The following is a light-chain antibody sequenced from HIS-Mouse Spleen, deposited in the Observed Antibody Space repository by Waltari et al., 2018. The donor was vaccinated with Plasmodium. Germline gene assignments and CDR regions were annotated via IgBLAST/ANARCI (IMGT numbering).Light chain of an antibody. CDR1: PSVSSN. J-gene: IGKJ3*01. Sequence: EIVMTQSPATLSVSPGERATLPCRASPSVSSNLAWYQQKPGQAPGLLIYGASTRAAGIPARFSCSGSGTEFTLTISSLQSEDFAVYYCQQYNNWSFTFGPGTKVDIK. CDR3: QQYNNWSFT. V-gene: IGKV3-15*01. CDR2: GAS.